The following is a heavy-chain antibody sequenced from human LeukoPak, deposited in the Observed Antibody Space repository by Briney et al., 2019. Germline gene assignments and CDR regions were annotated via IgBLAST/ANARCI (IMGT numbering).Heavy chain of an antibody. CDR3: AKGTTVTTAFGY. CDR1: GFTFSSYA. V-gene: IGHV3-23*01. J-gene: IGHJ4*02. D-gene: IGHD4-17*01. CDR2: ISGSGGST. Sequence: PGGSLRLSCAASGFTFSSYAMSWVRQAPGKGLEWVSAISGSGGSTYYADSVKGRFTISRDNSKNTLCLQMNSLRAEDTAVYYCAKGTTVTTAFGYWGQGTLVTVSS.